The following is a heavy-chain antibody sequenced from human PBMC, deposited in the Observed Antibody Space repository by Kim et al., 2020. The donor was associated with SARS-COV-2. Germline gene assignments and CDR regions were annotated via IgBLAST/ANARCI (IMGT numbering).Heavy chain of an antibody. V-gene: IGHV3-30*18. CDR2: ISYDGSNK. Sequence: GGSLRLSCAASGFTFSSYGMHWVRQAPGKGLEWVAVISYDGSNKYYADSVKGRFTISRDNSKNTLYLQMNSLRAEDTAVYYCAKDLESVYSSGWYPKANYYYGMDVWGQGTTVTVSS. CDR3: AKDLESVYSSGWYPKANYYYGMDV. J-gene: IGHJ6*02. D-gene: IGHD6-19*01. CDR1: GFTFSSYG.